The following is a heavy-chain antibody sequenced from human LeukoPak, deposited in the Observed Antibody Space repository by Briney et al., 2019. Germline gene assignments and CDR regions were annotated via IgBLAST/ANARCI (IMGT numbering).Heavy chain of an antibody. D-gene: IGHD3-22*01. Sequence: GGPLRLSCAASGFTFSSYGMHWVRQAPGKGLEWVAVIWYDGSNKYYADSVKGRFTISRDNSKNTLYLQMNSLRAEDTAVYYCARDYYDSSGYFDYWGQGTLVTVSS. CDR2: IWYDGSNK. V-gene: IGHV3-33*01. CDR1: GFTFSSYG. J-gene: IGHJ4*02. CDR3: ARDYYDSSGYFDY.